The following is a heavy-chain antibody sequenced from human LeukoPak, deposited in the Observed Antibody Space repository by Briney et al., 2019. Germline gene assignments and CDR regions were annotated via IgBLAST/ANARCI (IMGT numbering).Heavy chain of an antibody. CDR2: INYSGST. CDR3: ARELATSSVFDY. V-gene: IGHV4-30-4*01. D-gene: IGHD1-26*01. J-gene: IGHJ4*02. CDR1: GGSIKRGDYY. Sequence: SETLSLTCTVSGGSIKRGDYYWSWIRQSPEKGLEWIGYINYSGSTYYNPSLKSRVSISVDTSRNQFSLKLRSVTAADTAVYYCARELATSSVFDYWGQGALVTVSS.